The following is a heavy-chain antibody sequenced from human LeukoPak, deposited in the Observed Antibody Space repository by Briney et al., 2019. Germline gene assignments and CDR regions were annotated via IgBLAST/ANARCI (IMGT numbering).Heavy chain of an antibody. D-gene: IGHD3-22*01. CDR1: GFTFSSYG. J-gene: IGHJ4*02. CDR3: AKESYDSSGPGLDY. CDR2: IWYDGSNK. Sequence: GGSLRLSCAASGFTFSSYGMHWVRQAPGKGVEWVAVIWYDGSNKYYADSVKGRFTISRDNSKNTLSLQMNSLRAEDTAVYYCAKESYDSSGPGLDYWGQGTLVTVSS. V-gene: IGHV3-33*06.